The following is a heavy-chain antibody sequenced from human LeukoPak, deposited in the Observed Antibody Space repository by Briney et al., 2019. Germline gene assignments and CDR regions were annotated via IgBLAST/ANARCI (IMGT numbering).Heavy chain of an antibody. V-gene: IGHV4-30-4*01. Sequence: SQTLSLTCTVSGGSISSGDSYWSWIRQPPGKGLEWIGYINYSGTTYYNPSLKSRVTMSVDTSKNHFSLKVSSVTAADTAVYYCARAVVVAATVKWFDPWGQGTLVTVSS. CDR2: INYSGTT. J-gene: IGHJ5*02. CDR1: GGSISSGDSY. D-gene: IGHD2-15*01. CDR3: ARAVVVAATVKWFDP.